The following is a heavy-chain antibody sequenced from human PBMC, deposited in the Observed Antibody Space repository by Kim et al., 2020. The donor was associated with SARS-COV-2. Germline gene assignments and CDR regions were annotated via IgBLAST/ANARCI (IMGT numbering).Heavy chain of an antibody. Sequence: GGSLRLSCAASGFTFSSYDMHWVRQATGKGLEWVSAIGTAGDTYYPGSVKGRFTISRENAKNSLYLQMNSLRAGDTAVYYCARAPPGIFGDYYGMDVWGQGTTVTVSS. CDR2: IGTAGDT. J-gene: IGHJ6*02. CDR1: GFTFSSYD. V-gene: IGHV3-13*04. CDR3: ARAPPGIFGDYYGMDV. D-gene: IGHD3-3*01.